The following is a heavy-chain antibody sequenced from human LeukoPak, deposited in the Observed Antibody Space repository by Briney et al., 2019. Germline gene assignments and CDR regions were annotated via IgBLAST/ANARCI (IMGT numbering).Heavy chain of an antibody. CDR2: FDPEDGET. V-gene: IGHV1-24*01. CDR1: GYTLTELS. D-gene: IGHD3-16*01. Sequence: ASVKVSCKVSGYTLTELSMHWVRQAPGKGLEWMGGFDPEDGETIYAQKFQGRVTMTKDTSTSTVYMELSSLRSEDTAVYYCARGAGWLIDYWGQGILVTVSS. J-gene: IGHJ4*02. CDR3: ARGAGWLIDY.